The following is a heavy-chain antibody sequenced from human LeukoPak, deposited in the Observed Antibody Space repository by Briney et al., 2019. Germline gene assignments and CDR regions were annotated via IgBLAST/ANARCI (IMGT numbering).Heavy chain of an antibody. CDR3: ARSGHGYGFYSHLDL. CDR2: IYSRGFT. V-gene: IGHV3-66*01. J-gene: IGHJ2*01. CDR1: GFTVSSNF. Sequence: GGSLRLPCAASGFTVSSNFMSWVRQAPGKGLEWVSVIYSRGFTYYADSVKGRFTISRDTSKNTVFLQMNSLRAEDTAVYYCARSGHGYGFYSHLDLWGRGILVTVSS. D-gene: IGHD3-22*01.